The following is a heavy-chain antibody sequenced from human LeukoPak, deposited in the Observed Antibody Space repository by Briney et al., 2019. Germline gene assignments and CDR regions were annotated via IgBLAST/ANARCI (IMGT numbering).Heavy chain of an antibody. D-gene: IGHD3-22*01. CDR1: GGSFSGYY. J-gene: IGHJ4*02. V-gene: IGHV4-34*01. Sequence: PSETLSLTCAVSGGSFSGYYWSWIRQPPGKGLEWIGEINHSGSTNYDPSLKSRVTISVGTSKNQFSLKLSSATAADTAFYYCARTNYYDSSGYYSLDYWGQGTLVTVSS. CDR3: ARTNYYDSSGYYSLDY. CDR2: INHSGST.